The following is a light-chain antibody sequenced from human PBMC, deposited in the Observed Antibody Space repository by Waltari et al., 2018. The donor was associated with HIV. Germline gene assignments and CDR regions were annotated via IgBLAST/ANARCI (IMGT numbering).Light chain of an antibody. Sequence: GDRVIITCRASQYISNYLSWYQQKPGKAPNLLIYGASSLQSGVPSRFIGSGFGTDFSLTISSLHPEDFALYFCQQTYSMYTFGQGTELEV. CDR3: QQTYSMYT. J-gene: IGKJ2*01. V-gene: IGKV1-39*01. CDR1: QYISNY. CDR2: GAS.